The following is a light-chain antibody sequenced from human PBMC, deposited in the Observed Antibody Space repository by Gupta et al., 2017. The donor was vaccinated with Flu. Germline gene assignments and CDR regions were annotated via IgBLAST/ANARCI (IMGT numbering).Light chain of an antibody. J-gene: IGKJ5*01. CDR2: MSS. CDR3: HQDNSSPIT. CDR1: QSINSW. V-gene: IGKV1-5*03. Sequence: DIQMTQSPSTLSASVGGRVTITCRASQSINSWLAWYQVKPGKAPKLLIYMSSSLHSGVPTRFSGSGSGTEFTLTISNLQPEDFATYCCHQDNSSPITFGQGTLMDIE.